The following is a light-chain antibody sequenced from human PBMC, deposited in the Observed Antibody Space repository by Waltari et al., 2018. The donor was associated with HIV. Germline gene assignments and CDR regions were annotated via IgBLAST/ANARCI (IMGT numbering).Light chain of an antibody. CDR1: SPNIWNNY. Sequence: QSVLTQPPSVSAAPGPKGTIPCSGSSPNIWNNYVSWYQQLPGTAPKLLIYDNNKRPSGIPDRFSGSKSGTSATLGITGLKTGDEADYYCGTWDSSLSAVVFGGGTKLTVL. V-gene: IGLV1-51*01. J-gene: IGLJ2*01. CDR2: DNN. CDR3: GTWDSSLSAVV.